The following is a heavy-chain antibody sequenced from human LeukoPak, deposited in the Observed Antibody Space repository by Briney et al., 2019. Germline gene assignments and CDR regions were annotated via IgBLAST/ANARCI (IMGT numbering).Heavy chain of an antibody. Sequence: PSQTLSLTCTVSGGSISSGGYYWSWIRQRPGKGLEWIGYIYYSGSTYYNPSLKSRVTISVDTSKNQFSLKLSSVTAADTAVYYCARFSGSPPYYFDYWGQGTLVTVSS. CDR3: ARFSGSPPYYFDY. V-gene: IGHV4-31*03. CDR2: IYYSGST. D-gene: IGHD3-10*01. J-gene: IGHJ4*02. CDR1: GGSISSGGYY.